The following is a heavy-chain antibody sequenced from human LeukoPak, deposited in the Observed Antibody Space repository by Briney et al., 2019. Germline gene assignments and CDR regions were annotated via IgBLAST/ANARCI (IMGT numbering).Heavy chain of an antibody. J-gene: IGHJ4*02. CDR2: IYSGGST. CDR1: GFTFSSYG. D-gene: IGHD7-27*01. CDR3: ARDQHGDEY. Sequence: PGGSLRLSCAASGFTFSSYGMHWVRQAPGKGLEWVSVIYSGGSTYYADSVKGRFTISRDNSKNTLYLQMNSLRAEDTAVYYCARDQHGDEYWGQGTLVTVSS. V-gene: IGHV3-66*01.